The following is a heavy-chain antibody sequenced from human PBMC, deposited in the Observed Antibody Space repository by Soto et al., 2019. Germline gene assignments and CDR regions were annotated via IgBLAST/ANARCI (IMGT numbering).Heavy chain of an antibody. CDR3: VKENTTGGRPFDS. CDR2: VSETGRGT. V-gene: IGHV3-23*01. J-gene: IGHJ4*02. CDR1: GFTFSAST. Sequence: EVQLLESGGDLVQPGGSLRISCAASGFTFSASTMSWVRQAPGKGLEWVSAVSETGRGTYYADSVKGRFTISRDNSKNTLYLEMNSLRAEDTAVYYCVKENTTGGRPFDSWGQGTLVTVSS. D-gene: IGHD3-16*01.